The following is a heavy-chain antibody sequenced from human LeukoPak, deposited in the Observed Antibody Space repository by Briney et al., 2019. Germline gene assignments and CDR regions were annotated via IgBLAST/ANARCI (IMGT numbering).Heavy chain of an antibody. J-gene: IGHJ6*04. Sequence: SETPSLTCTVSGGSISSSSYYWGWIRQPPGKGLEWIGSIYYSGSTYYNPSLKSRVTISVDTSKNQFSLKLSSVTAADTAVYYCARGPGVYYDFWSGSLDVWGKGTTVTVSS. V-gene: IGHV4-39*01. CDR2: IYYSGST. D-gene: IGHD3-3*01. CDR1: GGSISSSSYY. CDR3: ARGPGVYYDFWSGSLDV.